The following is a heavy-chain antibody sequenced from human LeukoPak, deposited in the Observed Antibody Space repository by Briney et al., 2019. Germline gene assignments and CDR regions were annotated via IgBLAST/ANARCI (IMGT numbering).Heavy chain of an antibody. V-gene: IGHV1-8*01. CDR3: AREGGRVPAAYFDY. J-gene: IGHJ4*02. Sequence: ASVKVSCKASGYTFTSYDINWVRQATGQGLEWMGWMNPNSGNTGYAQKFQGRVTMTRNTSISTAYMELSRLRSDDTAVYYCAREGGRVPAAYFDYWGQGTLVTVSS. CDR2: MNPNSGNT. CDR1: GYTFTSYD. D-gene: IGHD2-2*01.